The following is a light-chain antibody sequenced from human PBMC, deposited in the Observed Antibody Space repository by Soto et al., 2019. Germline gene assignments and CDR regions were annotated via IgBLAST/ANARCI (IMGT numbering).Light chain of an antibody. V-gene: IGKV1-5*03. J-gene: IGKJ1*01. CDR3: QQYKSFWT. CDR2: KAS. Sequence: DIQMTQSPSTLSGSVGDRVTITCRASQTISSWLAWYQQKPGKAPKLLIYKASTLKSGVPSRFSGSGSGTEFTLTISSLQPEDFATYYCQQYKSFWTFGQGTKVDIK. CDR1: QTISSW.